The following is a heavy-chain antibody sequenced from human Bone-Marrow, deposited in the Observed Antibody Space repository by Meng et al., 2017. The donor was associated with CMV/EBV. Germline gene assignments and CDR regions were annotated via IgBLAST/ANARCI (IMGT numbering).Heavy chain of an antibody. CDR1: GFSFSTYG. CDR2: ISHDGSDK. V-gene: IGHV3-30*04. CDR3: ARGARQYFGYLLHPGDY. D-gene: IGHD2/OR15-2a*01. Sequence: GESLKISCAASGFSFSTYGLHWVRQAPGRGLEWLAVISHDGSDKYYADFVKGRLTIGRDNSKNTAYLQMNTVGVEDTAVYYCARGARQYFGYLLHPGDYWGQGTLVTVSS. J-gene: IGHJ4*02.